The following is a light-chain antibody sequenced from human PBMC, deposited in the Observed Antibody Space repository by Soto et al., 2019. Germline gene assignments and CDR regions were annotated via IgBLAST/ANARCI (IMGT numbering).Light chain of an antibody. J-gene: IGLJ1*01. CDR2: DDI. CDR1: SSNIGAGYD. Sequence: QSLLTQPPSVSGAPGQRVTISCTGSSSNIGAGYDVHWYQQRPGTAPRLLISDDINRPSGVPDRFSGSKSGTSASLAITGFQADDEADYYCQSYDTALGGSYVFGSGTKVTVL. CDR3: QSYDTALGGSYV. V-gene: IGLV1-40*01.